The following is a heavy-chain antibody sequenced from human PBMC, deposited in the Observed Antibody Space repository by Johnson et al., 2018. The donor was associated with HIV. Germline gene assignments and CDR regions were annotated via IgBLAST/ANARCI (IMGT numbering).Heavy chain of an antibody. V-gene: IGHV3-30*04. CDR2: ISYDGSNK. D-gene: IGHD2-21*02. Sequence: QVQLVESGGGVVQPGRSLRLSCAASGFTFSSYALHWVRQAPGKGLAWVAIISYDGSNKYYADSVKGRFTITIDNAKNSLYPQMNSLRADDTAVYYCVRDDYAFHIWGQGTMVTVSS. CDR3: VRDDYAFHI. CDR1: GFTFSSYA. J-gene: IGHJ3*02.